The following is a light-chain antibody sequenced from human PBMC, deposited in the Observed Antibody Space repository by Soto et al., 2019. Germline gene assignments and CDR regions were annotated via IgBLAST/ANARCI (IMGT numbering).Light chain of an antibody. Sequence: QSALTQPASVSGSPGPSITISCTGTSSDVGGYNYVSWYQQHPGKAPKLMIYDVSNRPSGVSNRFSGSKSGNTASLTISGLQAEEEADYYCSSYTSSSTRLVFGTGTKVTVL. V-gene: IGLV2-14*01. CDR1: SSDVGGYNY. CDR2: DVS. CDR3: SSYTSSSTRLV. J-gene: IGLJ1*01.